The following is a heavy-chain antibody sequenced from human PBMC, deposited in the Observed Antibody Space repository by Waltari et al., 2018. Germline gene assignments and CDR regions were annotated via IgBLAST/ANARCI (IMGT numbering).Heavy chain of an antibody. D-gene: IGHD5-12*01. Sequence: EVQLLESGGGLVQPGGSLRLSCAASGFTFSSYSMSWVRRAPGKGLEGVSTMSGSGGRTYYTDSVKGRFSISRDNSKNTLYLQMNSLRAEDTAVYYCAKESRGYSGYEYDYWGQGTLVTVSS. CDR2: MSGSGGRT. V-gene: IGHV3-23*01. J-gene: IGHJ4*02. CDR1: GFTFSSYS. CDR3: AKESRGYSGYEYDY.